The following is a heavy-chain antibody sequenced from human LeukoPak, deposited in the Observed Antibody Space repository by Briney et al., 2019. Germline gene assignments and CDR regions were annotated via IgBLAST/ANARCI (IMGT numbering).Heavy chain of an antibody. Sequence: GGSLRLSCAASGFSLRSHGMHWVRQAPGKGLEWVAVIWYDGSNKYYGDSVKGRFTISRDNSKNMLYMQMDSLRADDTAVYYCARVRYYGSGSYRGVYYYGMDVWGQGTTVTVSS. CDR1: GFSLRSHG. CDR3: ARVRYYGSGSYRGVYYYGMDV. CDR2: IWYDGSNK. D-gene: IGHD3-10*01. V-gene: IGHV3-33*01. J-gene: IGHJ6*02.